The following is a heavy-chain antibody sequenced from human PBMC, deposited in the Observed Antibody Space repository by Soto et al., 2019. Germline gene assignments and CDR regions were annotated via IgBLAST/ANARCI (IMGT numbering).Heavy chain of an antibody. V-gene: IGHV1-24*01. CDR3: VRVRRQGATWHNSYCMDV. J-gene: IGHJ6*02. CDR1: GYTLSEFS. D-gene: IGHD1-1*01. CDR2: FDTEDAET. Sequence: QVQLVQSGAEVKKPGASVKVSCKVSGYTLSEFSMHWVRQAPGKGLEWMGGFDTEDAETAYAQKFQGRLTITEDTSTETAYMELSSLRFEDTAVYYCVRVRRQGATWHNSYCMDVWGQGTTVTVSS.